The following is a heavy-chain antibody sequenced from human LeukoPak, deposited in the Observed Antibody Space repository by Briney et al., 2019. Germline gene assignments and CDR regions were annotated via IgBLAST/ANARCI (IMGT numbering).Heavy chain of an antibody. Sequence: ASVKVSCKASGGTFSSHTISWVRQAPGQGLEWMGRIIPILGIANYAQKFQGRVTITADKSTSTAYMELSSLRSEDTAVYYCARDGGGCSGGSCYADYWGQGTLVTVSS. CDR3: ARDGGGCSGGSCYADY. CDR1: GGTFSSHT. V-gene: IGHV1-69*04. CDR2: IIPILGIA. D-gene: IGHD2-15*01. J-gene: IGHJ4*02.